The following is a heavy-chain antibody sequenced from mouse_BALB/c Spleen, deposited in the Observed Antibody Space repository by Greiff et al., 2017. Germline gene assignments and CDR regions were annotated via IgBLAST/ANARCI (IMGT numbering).Heavy chain of an antibody. J-gene: IGHJ1*01. D-gene: IGHD2-14*01. CDR3: ASNYMYDGYFDV. V-gene: IGHV1-55*01. CDR1: GYTFTSYW. CDR2: IYPGSDST. Sequence: QVQLKEPGAELVKPGTSVKMSCKASGYTFTSYWMHWVKQRPGQGLGWIGDIYPGSDSTNYNEKFKSKATLTVDTSSSTAYMQLSSLTSEDSAVYYCASNYMYDGYFDVWRAGTTVTVSS.